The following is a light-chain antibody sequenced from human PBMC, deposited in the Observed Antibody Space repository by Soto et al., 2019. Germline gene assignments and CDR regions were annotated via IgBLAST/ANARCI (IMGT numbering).Light chain of an antibody. CDR1: QSVSSSY. CDR3: QHYDSSPSLT. Sequence: LKLSPGTLSLSQGERATLSCRASQSVSSSYLAWYQQKPGQAPRLLIYGASSRATGIPDRFSGSGSGTDFTLTISRLEPEDFAVYYCQHYDSSPSLTFGGGTKVDIK. CDR2: GAS. V-gene: IGKV3-20*01. J-gene: IGKJ4*01.